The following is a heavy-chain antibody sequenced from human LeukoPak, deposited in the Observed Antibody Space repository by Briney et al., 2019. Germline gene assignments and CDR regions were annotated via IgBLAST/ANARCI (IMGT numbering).Heavy chain of an antibody. V-gene: IGHV3-21*01. CDR3: ARDIYDILTGYIDY. D-gene: IGHD3-9*01. J-gene: IGHJ4*02. CDR1: GFTFSSYS. CDR2: ISSSSSYI. Sequence: PGGSLRRSCAASGFTFSSYSMNWVRQAPGKGLEWVSSISSSSSYIYYADSVKGRFTISRDNAKNSLYLQMNSLRAEDTAVYYCARDIYDILTGYIDYWGQGTLVTVSS.